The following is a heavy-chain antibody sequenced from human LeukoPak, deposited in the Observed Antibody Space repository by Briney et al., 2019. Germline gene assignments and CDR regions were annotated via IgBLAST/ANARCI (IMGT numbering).Heavy chain of an antibody. V-gene: IGHV3-21*01. D-gene: IGHD3-22*01. CDR3: GGYRRNSDTSGYYYYDDF. CDR1: GYTLSSFS. J-gene: IGHJ4*02. CDR2: ISVRSNYI. Sequence: GGSLTLSCAASGYTLSSFSINWVRQAPGKGLDWVSSISVRSNYIYYADSVRGRFTISRDDARDSLYLQMNSLRAEDTAVYYCGGYRRNSDTSGYYYYDDFWGQGTLVTVSS.